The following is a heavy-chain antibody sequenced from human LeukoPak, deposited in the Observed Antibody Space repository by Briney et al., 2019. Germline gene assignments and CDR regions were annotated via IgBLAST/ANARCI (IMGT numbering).Heavy chain of an antibody. CDR2: IYYSGAT. CDR3: ARRGAARANYYYGMDV. V-gene: IGHV4-59*08. J-gene: IGHJ6*02. Sequence: SETLSLTCTVSGGSISTYYWNWIRQPPGKGLEWIGYIYYSGATNYNPSLKSRVTISVDTSKNQFSLKLSSVTAADTAVYYCARRGAARANYYYGMDVWGQGTTVTVSS. D-gene: IGHD6-6*01. CDR1: GGSISTYY.